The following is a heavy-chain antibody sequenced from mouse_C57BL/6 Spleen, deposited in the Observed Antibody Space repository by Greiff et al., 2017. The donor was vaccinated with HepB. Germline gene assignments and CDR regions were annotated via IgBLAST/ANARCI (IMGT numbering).Heavy chain of an antibody. D-gene: IGHD1-1*01. Sequence: VQLKESGAELVRPGASVKLSCTASGFNIKDYYMHWVKQRPEQGLEWIGRIDPEDGDTEYAPKFQGKATMTADTSSNTAYMQLSSLTSEDTAVYYCTTSLLSHPGFAYWGQGTLVTVSA. CDR1: GFNIKDYY. V-gene: IGHV14-1*01. J-gene: IGHJ3*01. CDR2: IDPEDGDT. CDR3: TTSLLSHPGFAY.